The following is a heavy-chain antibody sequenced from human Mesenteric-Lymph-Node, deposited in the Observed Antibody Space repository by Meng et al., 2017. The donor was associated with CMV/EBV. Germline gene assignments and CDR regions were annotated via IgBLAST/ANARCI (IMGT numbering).Heavy chain of an antibody. CDR2: IYSSGSGL. Sequence: GESLKISCAASGFTFSTNWMRWVRQAPGKGLEWVSVIYSSGSGLYYADSVKGRFTISRDNYKNTVYLQMNSLRAEDTAVYYCAKGSEVSPTLTHYWGQGTLVTVSS. D-gene: IGHD2-21*02. CDR3: AKGSEVSPTLTHY. J-gene: IGHJ4*02. CDR1: GFTFSTNW. V-gene: IGHV3-23*05.